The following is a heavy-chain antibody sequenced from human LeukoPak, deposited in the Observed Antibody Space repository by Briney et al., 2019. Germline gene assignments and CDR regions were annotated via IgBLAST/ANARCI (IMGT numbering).Heavy chain of an antibody. CDR2: IYYSGST. J-gene: IGHJ4*02. V-gene: IGHV4-59*12. D-gene: IGHD6-6*01. CDR1: GGSISSYY. CDR3: ASLSDSSSSVPFDY. Sequence: SETLSLTCTVSGGSISSYYWSWIRQPPGKGLEWIGYIYYSGSTNYNPSLKSRVTISVDTSKNQFSLKLSSVTAADTAVYYCASLSDSSSSVPFDYWGQGTLVTVSS.